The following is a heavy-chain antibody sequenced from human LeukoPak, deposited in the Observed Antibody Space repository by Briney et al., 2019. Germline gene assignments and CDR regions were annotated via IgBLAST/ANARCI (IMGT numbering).Heavy chain of an antibody. Sequence: GGSLRLACEASGFTFSSYWMSWVRQAPGKGLEWVANIKQDGSEKYYGDSVKGRFTISRDNAKNSLYLQMNSLRAEDTAVYYCARDGLSPNDAFDIWGQGTMVTVSS. CDR3: ARDGLSPNDAFDI. V-gene: IGHV3-7*03. CDR1: GFTFSSYW. CDR2: IKQDGSEK. J-gene: IGHJ3*02. D-gene: IGHD6-19*01.